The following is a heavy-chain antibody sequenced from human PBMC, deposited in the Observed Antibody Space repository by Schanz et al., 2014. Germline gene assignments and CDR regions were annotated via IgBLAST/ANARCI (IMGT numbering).Heavy chain of an antibody. CDR3: ARLATSKSRLGDAVDI. D-gene: IGHD6-6*01. J-gene: IGHJ3*02. Sequence: QVQLVESGGSVVQPGRSLRLSCATSGFTFSSYGMHWVRQAPGKGLEWVAVIWFDGNNKYYADSVQGRFTLSKDFSKDTLYLQLTSLRPEDTAVYYCARLATSKSRLGDAVDIWGQGTMVTVSS. CDR1: GFTFSSYG. V-gene: IGHV3-33*01. CDR2: IWFDGNNK.